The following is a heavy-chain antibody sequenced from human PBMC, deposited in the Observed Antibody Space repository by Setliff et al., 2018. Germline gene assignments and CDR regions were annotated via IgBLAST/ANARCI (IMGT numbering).Heavy chain of an antibody. Sequence: PGGSLRLSCGASGFTYNNDWVSWVRQAPGKGLEWLASINPHGSEKYYADSVKGRFTISRDNAKNSLPLQMNNLRTEDTAVYYCFGAGTRSHWGQGTLVTVSS. D-gene: IGHD3-10*01. CDR1: GFTYNNDW. CDR2: INPHGSEK. J-gene: IGHJ4*02. V-gene: IGHV3-7*01. CDR3: FGAGTRSH.